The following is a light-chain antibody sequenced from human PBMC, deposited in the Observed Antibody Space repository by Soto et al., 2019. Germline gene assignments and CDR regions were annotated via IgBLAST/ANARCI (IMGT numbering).Light chain of an antibody. V-gene: IGLV2-14*01. CDR2: DVS. CDR3: SSYTSSSTLYVV. Sequence: QSALTQPASVSGSPGQSITISCTGTSSDVGGYNYGSWYQQHPGKAPKLMIYDVSNRPSGVSKRFSGSKSGNTASLTISGLQAEDEADYYCSSYTSSSTLYVVFGGGTKLTAL. CDR1: SSDVGGYNY. J-gene: IGLJ2*01.